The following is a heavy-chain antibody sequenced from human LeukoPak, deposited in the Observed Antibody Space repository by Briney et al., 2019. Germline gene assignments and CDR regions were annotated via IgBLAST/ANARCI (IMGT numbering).Heavy chain of an antibody. Sequence: GGSLRPSCAASGFTFSSYAMHWVRQAPGKGLEWVAVISYDGSNKYYADSVKGRFTISRDNSKNTLYLQMNSLRAEDTAVYYCARDFLVAGGAFDIWGQGTMVTVSS. J-gene: IGHJ3*02. CDR2: ISYDGSNK. D-gene: IGHD2-21*01. CDR1: GFTFSSYA. V-gene: IGHV3-30-3*01. CDR3: ARDFLVAGGAFDI.